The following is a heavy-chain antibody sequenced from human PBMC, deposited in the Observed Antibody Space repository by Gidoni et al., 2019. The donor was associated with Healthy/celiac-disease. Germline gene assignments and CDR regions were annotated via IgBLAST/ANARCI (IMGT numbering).Heavy chain of an antibody. V-gene: IGHV3-23*01. CDR3: AKSGSYYGDAFDI. Sequence: EVQLLESGGGLVQPGGSLSLSCSASGFTFSSYAMSWVRQAPGKGLEWVSAVSGSGGSKYYADSVKGRFTISRDNSKNTLYLQMNSLRAEDTAVYYCAKSGSYYGDAFDIWGQGTMVTVSS. CDR2: VSGSGGSK. CDR1: GFTFSSYA. D-gene: IGHD1-26*01. J-gene: IGHJ3*02.